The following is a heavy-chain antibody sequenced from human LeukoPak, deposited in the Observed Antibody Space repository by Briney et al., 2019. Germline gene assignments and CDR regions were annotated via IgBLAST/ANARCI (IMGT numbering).Heavy chain of an antibody. V-gene: IGHV1-24*01. D-gene: IGHD2-15*01. CDR3: ATDLYCSGGSCYSTVGDY. Sequence: ASVKVSCKVSGYTLTELSMHWMRQAPGKGLEWMGGFDPEDGETIYAQKFQGRVTMTEDTSTDTAYMELSSLRSEDTAVYYCATDLYCSGGSCYSTVGDYWGQGTLVTVSS. CDR2: FDPEDGET. J-gene: IGHJ4*02. CDR1: GYTLTELS.